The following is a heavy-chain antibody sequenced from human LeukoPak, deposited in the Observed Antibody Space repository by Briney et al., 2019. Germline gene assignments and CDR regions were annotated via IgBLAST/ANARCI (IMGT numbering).Heavy chain of an antibody. CDR2: MSGSGASR. CDR3: AKARGHTYGPLDY. J-gene: IGHJ4*02. V-gene: IGHV3-23*01. D-gene: IGHD5-18*01. CDR1: RFTFSNYA. Sequence: TGGSLRLSCAASRFTFSNYAMSWVRQAPGKGLEWVSDMSGSGASRNYADSVKGRFTISRDNSKNTLYLQINSLRAEDTAIYYCAKARGHTYGPLDYWGQGTLVTVSS.